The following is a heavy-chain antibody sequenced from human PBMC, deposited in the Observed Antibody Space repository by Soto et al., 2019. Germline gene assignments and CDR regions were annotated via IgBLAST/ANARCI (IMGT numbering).Heavy chain of an antibody. CDR2: ISSSSSYI. CDR1: GFTFSSYS. D-gene: IGHD2-2*01. V-gene: IGHV3-21*01. Sequence: GGPLRLSCAASGFTFSSYSMNWVRQAPGKGLEWVSSISSSSSYIYYADSVKGRFTISRDNAKNSLYLQMNSLRAEDTAVYYCARDRCSSTSCPVDYWGQGTLVTVSS. J-gene: IGHJ4*02. CDR3: ARDRCSSTSCPVDY.